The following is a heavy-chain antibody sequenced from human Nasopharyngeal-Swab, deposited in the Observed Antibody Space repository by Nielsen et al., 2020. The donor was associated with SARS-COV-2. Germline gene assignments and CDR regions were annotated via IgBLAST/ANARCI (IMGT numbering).Heavy chain of an antibody. J-gene: IGHJ6*02. D-gene: IGHD3-9*01. Sequence: GGSLRLSCAASGFTFSSYSMNWVRQAPGKGLEWVSYISSSSSYTNYADSVKGRFTISRDNAKNSLYLQMNSLRAKDTAVYYCARVSPPLLTGPYYYYGMDVWGQGTTVTVSS. V-gene: IGHV3-21*05. CDR1: GFTFSSYS. CDR3: ARVSPPLLTGPYYYYGMDV. CDR2: ISSSSSYT.